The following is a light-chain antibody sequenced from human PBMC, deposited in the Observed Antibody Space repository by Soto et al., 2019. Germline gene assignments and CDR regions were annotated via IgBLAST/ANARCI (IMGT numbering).Light chain of an antibody. CDR2: GIS. V-gene: IGKV3-15*01. J-gene: IGKJ5*01. Sequence: EIVMTQSPATLSVSPGEGATLSCRASQNVYTYLAWYQQKPGQAPRLLIFGISTRATGVPVRFSGSGSGTEFTLSISSLQSEDFAVYSCQQYSQWPITFGQGTRLEIK. CDR3: QQYSQWPIT. CDR1: QNVYTY.